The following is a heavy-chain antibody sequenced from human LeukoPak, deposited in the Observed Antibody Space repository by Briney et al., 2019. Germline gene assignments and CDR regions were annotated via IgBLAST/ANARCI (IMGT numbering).Heavy chain of an antibody. J-gene: IGHJ4*02. Sequence: ASVKVSCKASGYTFTGYYMHWVRQAPGQGLEWMGWINPNSGGTNYAQKFQGRVTMTRDTSISTAYMEPSRLRSDDTAVYYCARGAFGDYDYYFDYWGQGTLVTVSS. CDR3: ARGAFGDYDYYFDY. CDR1: GYTFTGYY. V-gene: IGHV1-2*02. CDR2: INPNSGGT. D-gene: IGHD4-17*01.